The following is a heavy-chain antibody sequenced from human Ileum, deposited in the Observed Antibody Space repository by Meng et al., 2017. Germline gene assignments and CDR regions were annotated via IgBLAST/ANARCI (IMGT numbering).Heavy chain of an antibody. D-gene: IGHD3-3*01. J-gene: IGHJ4*02. Sequence: QAQLQRSGPGLVNPSQPLSRTCAVSGGSVSSNIAAWNWIRQSPLRGLEWLGRTYYRSKWYSEYAVSVKSRISITPDTSKNQFSLQMNSVTPEDTAVYYCASGSGSLDYWGPGTLVTVSS. CDR3: ASGSGSLDY. V-gene: IGHV6-1*01. CDR1: GGSVSSNIAA. CDR2: TYYRSKWYS.